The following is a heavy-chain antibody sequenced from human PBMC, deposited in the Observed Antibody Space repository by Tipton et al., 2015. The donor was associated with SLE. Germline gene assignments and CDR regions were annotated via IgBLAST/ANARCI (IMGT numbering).Heavy chain of an antibody. J-gene: IGHJ3*02. CDR2: INTDGDIT. CDR1: GFTFSSYW. CDR3: AREEAIMNAFDI. D-gene: IGHD3-16*01. V-gene: IGHV3-74*01. Sequence: GSLRLSCEASGFTFSSYWMHWVRQAPGKGLVWVSRINTDGDITNYADSVKGRFTISRDNSKNTLYLQMNSLRAEDTAVYYCAREEAIMNAFDIWVQGTMVTVSS.